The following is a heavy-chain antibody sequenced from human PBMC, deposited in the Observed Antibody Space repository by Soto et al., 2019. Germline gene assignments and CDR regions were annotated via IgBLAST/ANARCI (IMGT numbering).Heavy chain of an antibody. CDR2: INAGNGNT. Sequence: GASVKVSCKASGYTFTSYAMHWVRQAPGQRLEWMGWINAGNGNTKYSKKFQGRVTITRDTSASTAYMELSSLRSEDTAVYYCATEPTQYYYYYGMDFWGQGTTVTVS. CDR1: GYTFTSYA. D-gene: IGHD1-1*01. CDR3: ATEPTQYYYYYGMDF. J-gene: IGHJ6*02. V-gene: IGHV1-3*01.